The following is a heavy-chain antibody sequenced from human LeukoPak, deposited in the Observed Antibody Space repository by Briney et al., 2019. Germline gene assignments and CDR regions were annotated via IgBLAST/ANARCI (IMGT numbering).Heavy chain of an antibody. CDR3: AGEWLLLGYYAFDI. CDR1: GFTFSSYC. J-gene: IGHJ3*02. Sequence: GGSLRLSCVASGFTFSSYCMSWVRQAPGKGLEWVANIRPDRSEKYYADSVKGRFTISRDNAKNSLYLQMNSLRAEDTAVYYCAGEWLLLGYYAFDIWGQGVMVTVSS. V-gene: IGHV3-7*01. D-gene: IGHD3-22*01. CDR2: IRPDRSEK.